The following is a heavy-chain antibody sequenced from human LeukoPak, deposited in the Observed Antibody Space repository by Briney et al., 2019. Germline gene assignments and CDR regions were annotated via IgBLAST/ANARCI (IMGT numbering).Heavy chain of an antibody. CDR3: ARGRFWSGYQYFDY. CDR2: INHSGST. Sequence: PSETLSPTCAVYGGSFSGYYWSWIRQPPGKGLEWIGEINHSGSTNYNPSLKSRVTISVDTSKNQFSLKLSSVTAADTAVYYCARGRFWSGYQYFDYWGQGTLVTVSS. D-gene: IGHD3-3*01. V-gene: IGHV4-34*01. J-gene: IGHJ4*02. CDR1: GGSFSGYY.